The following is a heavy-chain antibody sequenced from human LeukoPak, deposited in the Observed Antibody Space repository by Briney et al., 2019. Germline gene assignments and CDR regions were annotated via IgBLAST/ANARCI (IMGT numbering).Heavy chain of an antibody. CDR3: ARGSYYALDG. CDR1: GVTFSGSW. CDR2: IKRDGSQK. V-gene: IGHV3-7*05. Sequence: LGGSLRLSCAASGVTFSGSWMTWVRQAPRKGLEWVSNIKRDGSQKNYVDSAKGRVTISRDNPKNSLYLQMNSLRAEDTAVYYCARGSYYALDGWGPGTTVTVSS. J-gene: IGHJ6*02.